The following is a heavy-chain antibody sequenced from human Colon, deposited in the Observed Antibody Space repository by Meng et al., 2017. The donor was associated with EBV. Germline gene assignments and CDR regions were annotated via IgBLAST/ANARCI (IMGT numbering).Heavy chain of an antibody. Sequence: VLLCGSCGGLGQPGGSRRLSCSASGFNFGTFAMNWVRQAPGKWLEWVATVNSGGDRTYYADSVKGRFTISRDNAKNTLYLQMNSLTAEDAAVYYCAKSKILLIIQGFDYWGQGTLVTVSS. D-gene: IGHD3-22*01. V-gene: IGHV3-23*01. J-gene: IGHJ4*02. CDR2: VNSGGDRT. CDR1: GFNFGTFA. CDR3: AKSKILLIIQGFDY.